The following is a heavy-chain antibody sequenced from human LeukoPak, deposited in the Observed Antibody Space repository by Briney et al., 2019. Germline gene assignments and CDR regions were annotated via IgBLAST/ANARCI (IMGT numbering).Heavy chain of an antibody. Sequence: GGSLRLSCAASGFTFSSYWMSWVRQAPGKGLEWVANIKQDGSEKHYVDSVKGRFTISRDNAKNSLYLQMNSLRAEDSALYYCARHIGSGLWDYWGQGTLVTVSS. CDR2: IKQDGSEK. V-gene: IGHV3-7*05. CDR3: ARHIGSGLWDY. J-gene: IGHJ4*02. D-gene: IGHD1-26*01. CDR1: GFTFSSYW.